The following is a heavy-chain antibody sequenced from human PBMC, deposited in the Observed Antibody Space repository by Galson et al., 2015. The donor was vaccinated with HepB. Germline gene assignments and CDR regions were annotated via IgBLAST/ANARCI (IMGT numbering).Heavy chain of an antibody. D-gene: IGHD6-13*01. CDR1: GFSFSDYG. V-gene: IGHV3-33*08. Sequence: SLRLSCAASGFSFSDYGMHWVRQAPGKGLEWMAVIWYDGSNKYYADSVKGRFTISRDKSSNTLHLQMNSLRAEDTAVYYCVRGIAVAGPIWDNWFDPWGQGTLVTVSS. J-gene: IGHJ5*02. CDR2: IWYDGSNK. CDR3: VRGIAVAGPIWDNWFDP.